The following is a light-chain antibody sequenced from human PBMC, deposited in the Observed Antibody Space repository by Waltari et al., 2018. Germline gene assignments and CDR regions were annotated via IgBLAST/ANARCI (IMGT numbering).Light chain of an antibody. CDR1: SPNIGGNT. CDR3: AAGDDSLNGVV. J-gene: IGLJ2*01. V-gene: IGLV1-44*01. CDR2: NNN. Sequence: QSVLTQPPSASGTPGQRVSISCSGSSPNIGGNTVNWYQQHPGTAPKLLIYNNNQRPSGGPDRFSGSKSGTSASLAISGLQSEDEADYYCAAGDDSLNGVVFGGGTKLTVL.